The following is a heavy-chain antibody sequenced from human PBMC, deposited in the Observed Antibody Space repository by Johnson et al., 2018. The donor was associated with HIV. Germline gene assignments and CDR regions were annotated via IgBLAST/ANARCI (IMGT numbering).Heavy chain of an antibody. CDR1: GFTFSSYA. Sequence: QVQLVESGGGVVQPGRSLRLSCAASGFTFSSYAMHWVRQAPGKGLEWVAVIWYDGSNKYYADSVKGRFTISRDNSKNTLYLQMNSLRAEDTAVYYCATVHSSSDAFDIWGQGTMVTVSS. CDR2: IWYDGSNK. V-gene: IGHV3-30*04. J-gene: IGHJ3*02. CDR3: ATVHSSSDAFDI. D-gene: IGHD6-6*01.